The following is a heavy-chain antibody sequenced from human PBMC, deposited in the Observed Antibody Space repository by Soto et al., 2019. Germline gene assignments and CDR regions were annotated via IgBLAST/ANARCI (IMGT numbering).Heavy chain of an antibody. D-gene: IGHD3-3*01. J-gene: IGHJ6*02. V-gene: IGHV1-69*13. CDR1: GGTFSSYA. CDR3: ALGGGTIFGVVITKYGMDV. CDR2: IIPIFGTA. Sequence: SVKVSCKASGGTFSSYAISWVRQAPGQGLEWMGGIIPIFGTANYAQKFQGRVTITADESTSTAYMELSSLRSEDTAVYYCALGGGTIFGVVITKYGMDVWGQGTTVTVPS.